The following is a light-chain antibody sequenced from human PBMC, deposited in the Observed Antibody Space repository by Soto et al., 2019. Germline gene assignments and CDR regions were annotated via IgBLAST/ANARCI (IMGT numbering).Light chain of an antibody. CDR3: QQYADSPRT. CDR1: QSVGKNY. J-gene: IGKJ1*01. Sequence: EIVLTQSPGTLSLSPGERATLSCRASQSVGKNYLAWYQQKPGQAPRFLIYVASSRATGIPDRFSGSGSGTDFTLTISRLEPEDFAVYYCQQYADSPRTFGQGTKVEIK. CDR2: VAS. V-gene: IGKV3-20*01.